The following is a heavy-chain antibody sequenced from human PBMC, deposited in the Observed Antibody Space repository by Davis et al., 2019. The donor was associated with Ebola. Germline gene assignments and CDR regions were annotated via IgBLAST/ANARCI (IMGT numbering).Heavy chain of an antibody. V-gene: IGHV4-30-2*01. D-gene: IGHD3-10*01. CDR3: YSGSYYNYGMDV. Sequence: SETLSLTCAVSGGSISSGGYSWSWIRQPPGKGLEWIGYIYHSGSTYYNPSLKSRVTISVDTSKNQFSLKLSSVTAADTAVYYCYSGSYYNYGMDVWGKGTTVTVSS. CDR1: GGSISSGGYS. CDR2: IYHSGST. J-gene: IGHJ6*04.